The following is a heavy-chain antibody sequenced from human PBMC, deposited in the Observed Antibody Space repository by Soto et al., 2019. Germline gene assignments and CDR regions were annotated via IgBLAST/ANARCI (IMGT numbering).Heavy chain of an antibody. CDR2: ISGSGGIT. V-gene: IGHV3-23*01. Sequence: EVQLLESGEGLVQPGGSLRLSCAASGFTFRSYAMSWVRQAPGKGLEWVSAISGSGGITYYAASVKGRFTIARNNAKNTLYLQMNSLRAEDTAVYYCAKMPWGLRSDNYFDYWGQGTLVTVSS. J-gene: IGHJ4*02. CDR1: GFTFRSYA. D-gene: IGHD7-27*01. CDR3: AKMPWGLRSDNYFDY.